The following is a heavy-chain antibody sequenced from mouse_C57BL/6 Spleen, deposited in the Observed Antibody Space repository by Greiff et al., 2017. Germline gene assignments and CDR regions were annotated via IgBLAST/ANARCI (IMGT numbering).Heavy chain of an antibody. CDR2: IYPGDGDT. J-gene: IGHJ4*01. CDR1: GYAFSSSW. CDR3: ARSCGYYVLDY. D-gene: IGHD2-3*01. V-gene: IGHV1-82*01. Sequence: VQLQQSGPELVKPGASVKISCKASGYAFSSSWMTWVKQRPGKGLEWIGRIYPGDGDTNYNGKFKGKATLTADTSSSTAYMQLSSLTSEDSAVYICARSCGYYVLDYWGQGTSVTVSS.